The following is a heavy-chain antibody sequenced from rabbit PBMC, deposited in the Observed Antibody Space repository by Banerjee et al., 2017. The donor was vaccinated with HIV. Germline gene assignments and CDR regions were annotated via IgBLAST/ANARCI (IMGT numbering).Heavy chain of an antibody. CDR3: ASGYYTYGYAGYAPYYFNL. CDR2: IYTGGSGST. D-gene: IGHD6-1*01. J-gene: IGHJ4*01. Sequence: QEQLEESGGGLVQPEGSLTLTCTASGFSFSSSYYYMCWVRQAPGKGLEWIACIYTGGSGSTFYASWAKGRFTISRTSSTTVTLQVTSLTAADTATYFCASGYYTYGYAGYAPYYFNLWGPGTLVTVS. CDR1: GFSFSSSYY. V-gene: IGHV1S45*01.